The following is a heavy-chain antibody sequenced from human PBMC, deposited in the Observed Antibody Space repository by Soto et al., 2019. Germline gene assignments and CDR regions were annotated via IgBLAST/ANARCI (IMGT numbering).Heavy chain of an antibody. J-gene: IGHJ1*01. D-gene: IGHD6-13*01. CDR1: GYTFTSYA. V-gene: IGHV1-3*01. Sequence: VQLVQSGAEVKKPGASVKVSCKASGYTFTSYAMHWVRQAPGQRLEWMGWINAGNGNTKYSQKFQGRVTITRDTSASTAYMELSSLRSEDTAVYYCAREPLTYSSSWYSTEYFQHWGQGTLVTVSS. CDR2: INAGNGNT. CDR3: AREPLTYSSSWYSTEYFQH.